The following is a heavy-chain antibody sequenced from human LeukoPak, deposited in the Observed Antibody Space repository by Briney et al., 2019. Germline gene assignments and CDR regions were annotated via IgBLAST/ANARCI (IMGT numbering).Heavy chain of an antibody. CDR2: IYSSATT. CDR3: ALLVGATLDFDY. D-gene: IGHD1-26*01. J-gene: IGHJ4*02. Sequence: GRSLRLSCAASGFTVSSNFMSWVRQAPGKGLEWVSVIYSSATTNYADFVKGRFTISRDNAKNSLYLQMNSLRAEDTAVYYCALLVGATLDFDYWGQGTLVTVSS. V-gene: IGHV3-53*01. CDR1: GFTVSSNF.